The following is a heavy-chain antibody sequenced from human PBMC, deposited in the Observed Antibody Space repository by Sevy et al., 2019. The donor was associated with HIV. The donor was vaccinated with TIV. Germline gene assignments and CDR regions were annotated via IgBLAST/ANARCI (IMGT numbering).Heavy chain of an antibody. V-gene: IGHV3-30*04. Sequence: GGSLRLSCAASGFTFSNYVMHWVRQAPGKGLEWVALISLHGTNKDYRDSVKGRFTISRDDAKNTVYVEMTSLTVEDTGLYYCGRGTGGSGSAGYFGDWGQGTLVTVSS. CDR1: GFTFSNYV. CDR3: GRGTGGSGSAGYFGD. J-gene: IGHJ4*02. D-gene: IGHD2-15*01. CDR2: ISLHGTNK.